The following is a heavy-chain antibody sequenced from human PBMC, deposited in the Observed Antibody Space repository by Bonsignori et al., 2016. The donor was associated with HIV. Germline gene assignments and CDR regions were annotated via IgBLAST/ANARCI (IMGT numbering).Heavy chain of an antibody. V-gene: IGHV5-51*01. J-gene: IGHJ6*03. CDR3: ARQEIIRAPGRDYYYYMDV. Sequence: VRQMPGKGPECMGVILPDDSDTRYSPSFQGQVTISADKYNSTAYLEWSSLKASDTAMYYCARQEIIRAPGRDYYYYMDVWGKGTTVTVSS. CDR2: ILPDDSDT. D-gene: IGHD6-13*01.